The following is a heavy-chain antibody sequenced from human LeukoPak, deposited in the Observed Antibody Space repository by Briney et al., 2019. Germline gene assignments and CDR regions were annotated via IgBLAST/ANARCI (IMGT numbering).Heavy chain of an antibody. CDR2: IRSKTYGGTT. CDR1: GFTFGDYA. D-gene: IGHD3-22*01. Sequence: GGSLRLSCTASGFTFGDYAMSWVRQAPGKGLEWVGFIRSKTYGGTTEYAASVKDRFTISRDDSKSIAYMQMSSLKTEATAVYYCPRDYYDSSGYYTIANWGQGTLVTVSS. J-gene: IGHJ4*02. CDR3: PRDYYDSSGYYTIAN. V-gene: IGHV3-49*04.